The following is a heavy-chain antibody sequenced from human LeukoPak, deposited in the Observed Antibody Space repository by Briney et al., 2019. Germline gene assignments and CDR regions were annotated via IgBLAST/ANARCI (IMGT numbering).Heavy chain of an antibody. Sequence: GASVKVSCKVSGYTLTELSMHWVRQAPGKGLEWMGGFDPEDGETIYAQKFQGRVTMIEDTSTDTAYMELSSLRSEDTAVYYCATLFYYYDSSGADYWGQGTLVTVSS. V-gene: IGHV1-24*01. CDR3: ATLFYYYDSSGADY. D-gene: IGHD3-22*01. J-gene: IGHJ4*02. CDR2: FDPEDGET. CDR1: GYTLTELS.